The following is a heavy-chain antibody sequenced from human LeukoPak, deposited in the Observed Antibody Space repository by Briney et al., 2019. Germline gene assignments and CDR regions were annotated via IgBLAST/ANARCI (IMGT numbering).Heavy chain of an antibody. V-gene: IGHV3-30*04. CDR1: GYTFSSYA. CDR3: ARESAVKYGGNSVWNWFDP. D-gene: IGHD4-23*01. J-gene: IGHJ5*02. CDR2: ITSDGSNT. Sequence: EASLRLSCTASGYTFSSYAMHWVRQAPGQGLEWVACITSDGSNTNYADALTGRFTISRDNSMSTPYLQISSLKAEDTAVYYCARESAVKYGGNSVWNWFDPWGQGTLVTVSS.